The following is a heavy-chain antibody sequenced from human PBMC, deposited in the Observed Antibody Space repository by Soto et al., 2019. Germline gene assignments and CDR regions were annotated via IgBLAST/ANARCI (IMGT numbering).Heavy chain of an antibody. Sequence: SETLSLTCTVSGGSISSYYWSWIRQPPGKGLEWIGYIYYSGSTNYNPSLKSRVTISVDTSKNQFSLKLSSVTAADTAVYYCARVGGQSTVTTGSYYYYYMDVWGKGTTVTVSS. CDR1: GGSISSYY. D-gene: IGHD4-4*01. V-gene: IGHV4-59*01. J-gene: IGHJ6*03. CDR3: ARVGGQSTVTTGSYYYYYMDV. CDR2: IYYSGST.